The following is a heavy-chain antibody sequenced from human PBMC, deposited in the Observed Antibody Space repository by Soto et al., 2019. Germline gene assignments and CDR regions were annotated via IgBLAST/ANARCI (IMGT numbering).Heavy chain of an antibody. CDR1: GGSISSYY. V-gene: IGHV4-59*01. CDR2: IYYSGST. J-gene: IGHJ6*02. D-gene: IGHD2-2*02. Sequence: KPSETLSLTCTVSGGSISSYYWSWIRQPPGKGLEWIGYIYYSGSTNYNPSLKSRVTISVDTSKNQFSLKLSSVTAADTAVYYCARDRGVCSSTSCYSGMDVWGQGTTVTVSS. CDR3: ARDRGVCSSTSCYSGMDV.